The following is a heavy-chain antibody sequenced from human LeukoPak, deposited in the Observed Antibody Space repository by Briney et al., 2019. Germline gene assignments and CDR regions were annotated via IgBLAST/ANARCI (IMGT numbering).Heavy chain of an antibody. CDR1: GGSISSGGYY. Sequence: SETLSLTCTVSGGSISSGGYYWSWIRQPPGKGLEWIGYIYHSGSTYYNPSLKSRVTISVDRSKNQFSLKLSSVTAADTAVYYCATGTGTTYYYYYMDVWGKGTTVTVSS. J-gene: IGHJ6*03. CDR3: ATGTGTTYYYYYMDV. CDR2: IYHSGST. V-gene: IGHV4-30-2*01. D-gene: IGHD1-1*01.